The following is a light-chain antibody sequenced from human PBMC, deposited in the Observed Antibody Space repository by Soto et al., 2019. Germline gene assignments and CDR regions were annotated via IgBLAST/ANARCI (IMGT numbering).Light chain of an antibody. CDR1: QTISSW. CDR2: DAS. CDR3: QPYNSYSGT. J-gene: IGKJ1*01. V-gene: IGKV1-5*01. Sequence: DIQMTQSPSTLSASVGDRVTVTCRASQTISSWLAWYQQKPGKAPKLLIYDASSLESGVPSRFSGSGSGTEFTLTLSSLQPDDFATYYCQPYNSYSGTFGQGTKVDI.